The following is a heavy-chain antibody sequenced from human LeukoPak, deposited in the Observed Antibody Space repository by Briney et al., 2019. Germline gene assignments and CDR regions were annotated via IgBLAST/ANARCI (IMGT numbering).Heavy chain of an antibody. D-gene: IGHD3-10*01. J-gene: IGHJ4*02. CDR3: ARTLALYGSGSFFDF. Sequence: GRSLRLSCAASGFTFSNYAMHWIRQAPGKGLEWVAVISYDGSIKYYADSLKGRFTISRDNSKNTLYLQMNSLRAEDTAVYYCARTLALYGSGSFFDFWGQGTLVTVSS. CDR2: ISYDGSIK. CDR1: GFTFSNYA. V-gene: IGHV3-30-3*01.